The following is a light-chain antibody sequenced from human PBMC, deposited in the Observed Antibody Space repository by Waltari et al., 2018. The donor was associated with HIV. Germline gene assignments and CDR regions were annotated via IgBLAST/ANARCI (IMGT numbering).Light chain of an antibody. J-gene: IGKJ1*01. CDR3: QQYGSSWT. Sequence: EIVLTQYPGTLYLSPGERATHACRASQSVSSTYSALYQQKPCQSPRLLIYSASSRATGIPYRFIGSRSGTDFTLTISRLEPEDFALYYCQQYGSSWTFGQGTKVESK. CDR2: SAS. V-gene: IGKV3-20*01. CDR1: QSVSSTY.